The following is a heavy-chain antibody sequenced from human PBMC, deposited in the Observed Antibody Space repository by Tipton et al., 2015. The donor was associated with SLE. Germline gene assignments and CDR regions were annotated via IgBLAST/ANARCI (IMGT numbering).Heavy chain of an antibody. CDR2: IKQDGSEK. CDR1: GFTFSSYW. D-gene: IGHD1-1*01. Sequence: GSLRLSCVASGFTFSSYWMSWVRQAPGKGLEWVANIKQDGSEKYYVDSVKGRFTISRDNAKNSLYLQMNSLRAEDTAVYYCARDHRAVWKSAFDIWGQGTMVTVSS. CDR3: ARDHRAVWKSAFDI. J-gene: IGHJ3*02. V-gene: IGHV3-7*01.